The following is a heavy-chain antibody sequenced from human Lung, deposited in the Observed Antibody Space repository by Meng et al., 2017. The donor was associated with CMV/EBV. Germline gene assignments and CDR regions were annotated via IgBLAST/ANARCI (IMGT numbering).Heavy chain of an antibody. V-gene: IGHV4-39*01. CDR1: GGSISSSSYY. D-gene: IGHD3-3*01. CDR2: IYYSGST. Sequence: SETXSLXXTVSGGSISSSSYYWGWIRQPPGKGREWIGSIYYSGSTYYNPSLKSRVTISVDTSKNQFSLKLSSVTAADTAGYYCSRREGVGGHELFLHDAFDIWGQGTMVXVS. J-gene: IGHJ3*02. CDR3: SRREGVGGHELFLHDAFDI.